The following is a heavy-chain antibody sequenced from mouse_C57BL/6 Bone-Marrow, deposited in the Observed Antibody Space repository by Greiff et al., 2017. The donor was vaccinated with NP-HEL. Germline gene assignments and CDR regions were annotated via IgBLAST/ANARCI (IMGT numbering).Heavy chain of an antibody. CDR1: GYTFTSYG. Sequence: QVQLQQSGAELARPGASVKLSCKASGYTFTSYGISWVKQRPGQGLEWIGEIYPRSGNTYYNEKFKGKATLTADKSSSTAYMELLSLTSEDSAVYFCASTPSYGAYWGQGTLVTVSA. J-gene: IGHJ3*01. CDR3: ASTPSYGAY. D-gene: IGHD1-1*01. V-gene: IGHV1-81*01. CDR2: IYPRSGNT.